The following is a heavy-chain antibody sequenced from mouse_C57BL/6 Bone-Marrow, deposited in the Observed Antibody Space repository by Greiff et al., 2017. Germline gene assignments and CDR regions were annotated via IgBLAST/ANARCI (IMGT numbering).Heavy chain of an antibody. CDR1: GYTFTDYY. CDR3: ARNLGYFDY. D-gene: IGHD4-1*01. CDR2: INPYNGGT. V-gene: IGHV1-19*01. J-gene: IGHJ2*01. Sequence: EVQLQQSGPVLVKPGASVKMSCKASGYTFTDYYMNWVKQSHGKSLEWIGVINPYNGGTSYNQKFKGKATLTVDKSASTAYMELNSLTSEDSAVYYCARNLGYFDYWGQGTTLTVSS.